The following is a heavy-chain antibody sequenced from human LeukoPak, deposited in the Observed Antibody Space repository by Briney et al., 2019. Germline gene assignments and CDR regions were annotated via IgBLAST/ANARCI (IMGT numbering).Heavy chain of an antibody. CDR1: GGTFSSYA. J-gene: IGHJ4*02. CDR2: INPSGGST. Sequence: EASVKVSCKASGGTFSSYAISWVRQAPGQGLEWMGIINPSGGSTSYAQKFQGRVTMTRDTSTSTVYMELSSLRSEDTAVYYCARWTGTTLDYWGQGTLVTVSS. D-gene: IGHD1-1*01. V-gene: IGHV1-46*01. CDR3: ARWTGTTLDY.